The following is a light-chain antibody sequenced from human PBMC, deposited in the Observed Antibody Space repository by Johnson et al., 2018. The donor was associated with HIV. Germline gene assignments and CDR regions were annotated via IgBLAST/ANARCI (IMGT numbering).Light chain of an antibody. V-gene: IGLV1-51*01. CDR1: SSNIGNNY. CDR2: DNN. Sequence: QSVLTQPPSVSAAPGQKVTISCSGSSSNIGNNYVSWYQQLPGRAPKLLIYDNNKRPSGIPDRFSGSKSATSATLAIPGLQPGDEADYYCGIWHSSLSAGGVFGTGTKVTVL. J-gene: IGLJ1*01. CDR3: GIWHSSLSAGGV.